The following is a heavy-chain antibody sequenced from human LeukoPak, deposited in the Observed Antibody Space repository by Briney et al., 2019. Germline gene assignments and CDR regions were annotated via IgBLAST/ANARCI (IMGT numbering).Heavy chain of an antibody. CDR3: ARGEPYSSGGPAEIRYNWFDP. J-gene: IGHJ5*02. D-gene: IGHD6-19*01. Sequence: ASVEVSCKASGYTFTSYDINWVRQATGQGLEWMGWMNPNSGNTGYAQKFQGRVTMTRNTSISTAYMELSSLRSEDTAVYYCARGEPYSSGGPAEIRYNWFDPWGQGTLVTVSS. CDR2: MNPNSGNT. CDR1: GYTFTSYD. V-gene: IGHV1-8*01.